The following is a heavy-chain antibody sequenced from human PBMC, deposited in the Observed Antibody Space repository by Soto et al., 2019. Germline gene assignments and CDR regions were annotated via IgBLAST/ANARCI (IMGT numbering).Heavy chain of an antibody. V-gene: IGHV4-59*01. D-gene: IGHD4-17*01. CDR3: ARDLRFQGHDYADYLGYGLDV. CDR2: IYYRGST. CDR1: GGSISPYY. Sequence: KSSETLSLTCTVSGGSISPYYWSWIRQSPGKGLEWLGYIYYRGSTDYNPSLKSRVTISVDTSKNQFSLNLSSVTAADTAVYYCARDLRFQGHDYADYLGYGLDVWGQGTAVT. J-gene: IGHJ6*02.